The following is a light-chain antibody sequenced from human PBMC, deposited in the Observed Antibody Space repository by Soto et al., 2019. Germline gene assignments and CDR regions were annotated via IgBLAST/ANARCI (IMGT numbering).Light chain of an antibody. CDR3: NSYTASSTLDV. Sequence: QSALTQPASVSGSPGQSITISCTGTSSDVGGYKYVSWYQQHPGKAPKLMIYEVSNRPSGVSNRFSGSKSGNTASLTISGLQAEDEADYYCNSYTASSTLDVFGTGTKVTVL. CDR1: SSDVGGYKY. V-gene: IGLV2-14*01. CDR2: EVS. J-gene: IGLJ1*01.